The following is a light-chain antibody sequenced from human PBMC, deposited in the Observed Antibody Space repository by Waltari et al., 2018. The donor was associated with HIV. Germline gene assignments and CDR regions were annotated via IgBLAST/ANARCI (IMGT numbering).Light chain of an antibody. CDR3: FSTDSSGNHRV. CDR1: ALPKKY. CDR2: EDN. Sequence: SYELTQPPSVSVSPGQTARITCSGDALPKKYAYWYQQRSGQAPVLLIYEDNKRPSGIPERFSGSSSGTMATLTISGAQVEDEADYSCFSTDSSGNHRVFGGGTKLTVL. J-gene: IGLJ3*02. V-gene: IGLV3-10*01.